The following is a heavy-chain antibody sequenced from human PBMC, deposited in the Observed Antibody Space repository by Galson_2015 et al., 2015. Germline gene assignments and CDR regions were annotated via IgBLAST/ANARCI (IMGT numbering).Heavy chain of an antibody. D-gene: IGHD3-10*01. J-gene: IGHJ4*02. CDR2: IIPIFGTA. CDR1: GGTFSSYA. CDR3: ASPFRGVTYDYFDY. Sequence: SVKVSCKASGGTFSSYAISWVRQAPGQGLEWMGGIIPIFGTANYAQKFQGRVTITADESTSTAYMELSSLRSEDTAVYYCASPFRGVTYDYFDYWGQGTLVTVSS. V-gene: IGHV1-69*13.